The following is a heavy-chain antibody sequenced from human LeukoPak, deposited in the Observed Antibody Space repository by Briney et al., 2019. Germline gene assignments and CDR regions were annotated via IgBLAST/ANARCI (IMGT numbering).Heavy chain of an antibody. CDR2: AFYSGKT. J-gene: IGHJ4*02. D-gene: IGHD2-15*01. CDR1: GGSISIRGHY. Sequence: SETLSLTCTVSGGSISIRGHYWGWIRQPPGKGLEWIGSAFYSGKTYYNPSLKSRLSISVDTSNNQFSLKLTSVTAADTAVYYCGRHFSTTSGGYWGQGTLVTVSS. V-gene: IGHV4-39*01. CDR3: GRHFSTTSGGY.